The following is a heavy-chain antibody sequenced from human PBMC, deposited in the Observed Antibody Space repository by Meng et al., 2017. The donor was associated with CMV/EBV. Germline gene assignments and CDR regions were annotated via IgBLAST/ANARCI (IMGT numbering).Heavy chain of an antibody. J-gene: IGHJ4*02. D-gene: IGHD6-13*01. Sequence: GGSLRLSCAASGFTFSDYYMNWVRQAPGKGLEWVSSISSSSSYIYYADSVKGRFTISRDNAKNSLYLQMNSLRAEDTAVYYCARRGYSSSWYNSDYFDYWGQGTLVTVSS. CDR1: GFTFSDYY. V-gene: IGHV3-21*01. CDR2: ISSSSSYI. CDR3: ARRGYSSSWYNSDYFDY.